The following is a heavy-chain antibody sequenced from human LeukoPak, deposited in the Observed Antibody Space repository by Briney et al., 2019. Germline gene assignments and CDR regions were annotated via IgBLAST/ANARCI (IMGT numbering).Heavy chain of an antibody. J-gene: IGHJ4*02. V-gene: IGHV1-2*02. CDR3: ARGPFDYDSSGPLYYFDY. CDR2: INPNSGGT. CDR1: VYTFTHYY. D-gene: IGHD3-22*01. Sequence: ASVRVSCTASVYTFTHYYMHWVCQARGQGREGMGWINPNSGGTNYAQKFQGRVTMTRDTSISTAYMELSRLRSDDTAVYYCARGPFDYDSSGPLYYFDYWGQGTLVTVSS.